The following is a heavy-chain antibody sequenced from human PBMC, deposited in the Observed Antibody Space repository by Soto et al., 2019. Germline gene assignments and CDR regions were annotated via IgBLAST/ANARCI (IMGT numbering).Heavy chain of an antibody. CDR2: ISPIFGRA. V-gene: IGHV1-69*01. D-gene: IGHD1-26*01. J-gene: IGHJ5*02. CDR1: GGTFSRYA. Sequence: QVQLVQSVAEVKKPGSSVKVSCKASGGTFSRYAISWVRQAPGQGLEWMGGISPIFGRANYVQKFQGRVTITADESTGTAYMEPSSLGFESTAVYYCARAIVGHTTTWWLDPGSQGTLVTVAS. CDR3: ARAIVGHTTTWWLDP.